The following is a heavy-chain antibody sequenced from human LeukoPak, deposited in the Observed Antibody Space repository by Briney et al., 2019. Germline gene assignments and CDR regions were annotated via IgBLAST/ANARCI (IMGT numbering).Heavy chain of an antibody. D-gene: IGHD3-16*02. CDR2: IIPIFGTA. CDR3: ARTSYDYVWGSYRLFDY. V-gene: IGHV1-69*13. J-gene: IGHJ4*02. Sequence: SVKVSCRASGGTFSSYAISWVRQAPGQGLEWMGGIIPIFGTANYAQKFQGRVTITADESTSTAYMELSSLRSEDTAVYYCARTSYDYVWGSYRLFDYWGQGTLVTVSS. CDR1: GGTFSSYA.